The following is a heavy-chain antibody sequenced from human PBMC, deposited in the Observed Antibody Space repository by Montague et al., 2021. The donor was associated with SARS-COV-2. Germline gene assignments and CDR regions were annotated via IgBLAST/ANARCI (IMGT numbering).Heavy chain of an antibody. D-gene: IGHD3-10*01. CDR2: INKSGNN. CDR1: GGSISYGGYI. J-gene: IGHJ6*02. Sequence: TLSLTCTVSGGSISYGGYIWNWQRPHPGQGLEWIRYINKSGNNQYNPSLNSRVRLSIDTSKYQFYLNSRSATAADTALYYSARVLGGIDVWGQGTTVIVSS. V-gene: IGHV4-31*03. CDR3: ARVLGGIDV.